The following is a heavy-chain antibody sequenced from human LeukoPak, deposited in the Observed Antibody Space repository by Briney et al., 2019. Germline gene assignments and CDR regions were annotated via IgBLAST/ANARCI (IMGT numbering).Heavy chain of an antibody. CDR1: GYSFSDYW. CDR3: ARPGVPGSSFSAFDI. CDR2: IYPGDSDT. D-gene: IGHD2-2*01. Sequence: GESLKISCKGSGYSFSDYWIGWVRQMPGKGLESMGIIYPGDSDTRYSPSFQGQVTISADKSISTAYLQWSSLKASDTAMYYCARPGVPGSSFSAFDIWGQGTVLTVSS. J-gene: IGHJ3*02. V-gene: IGHV5-51*01.